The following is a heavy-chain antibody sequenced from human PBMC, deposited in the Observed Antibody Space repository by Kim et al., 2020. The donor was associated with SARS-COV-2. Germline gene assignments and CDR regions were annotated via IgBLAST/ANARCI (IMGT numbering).Heavy chain of an antibody. CDR2: ISAYNGNT. J-gene: IGHJ6*02. V-gene: IGHV1-18*04. Sequence: ASVKVSCKASGYTFTSYGISWVRQAPGQGLEWMGWISAYNGNTNYAQKLQGRVTMTTDTSTSTAYMELRSLRSDDTAVYYCARRGVFFEQLSYYYYYGMDVWGQGTTVTVSS. CDR1: GYTFTSYG. D-gene: IGHD6-6*01. CDR3: ARRGVFFEQLSYYYYYGMDV.